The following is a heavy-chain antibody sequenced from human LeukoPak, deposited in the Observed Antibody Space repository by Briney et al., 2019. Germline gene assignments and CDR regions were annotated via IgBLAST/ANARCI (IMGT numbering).Heavy chain of an antibody. CDR3: ARLRYSSGWYRGSVLFDP. CDR1: GGSFSGYY. D-gene: IGHD6-19*01. V-gene: IGHV4-34*01. J-gene: IGHJ5*02. Sequence: SETLSLTCAVYGGSFSGYYWSWIRQPPGKGLDWIGEINHSGSTNYNPSLKSRVTISVDTSKNQFSLKLSSVTAADTAVYYCARLRYSSGWYRGSVLFDPWGQGTLVTVSS. CDR2: INHSGST.